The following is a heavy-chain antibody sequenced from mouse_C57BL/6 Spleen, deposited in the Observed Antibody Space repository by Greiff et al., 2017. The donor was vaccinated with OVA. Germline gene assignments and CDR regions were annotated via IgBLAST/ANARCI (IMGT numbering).Heavy chain of an antibody. V-gene: IGHV14-3*01. CDR2: IDTANGNT. J-gene: IGHJ3*01. Sequence: VQLQQSVAELVRPGASVKLSCTASGFNIKNTYMHWVKQRPEQGLEWIGRIDTANGNTKYAPKFQGKATITADTSSNTGYLQLSSLSAEDTAIYYCARDDGYYVRFAYWGQGTLVTVSA. D-gene: IGHD2-3*01. CDR3: ARDDGYYVRFAY. CDR1: GFNIKNTY.